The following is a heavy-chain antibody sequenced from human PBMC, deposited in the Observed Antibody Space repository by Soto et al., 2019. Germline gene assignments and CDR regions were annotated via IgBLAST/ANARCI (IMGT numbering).Heavy chain of an antibody. V-gene: IGHV4-31*03. CDR2: IYYSGST. D-gene: IGHD5-18*01. CDR1: GGSISSGGYY. Sequence: QVQLQESGPGLVKPSQTLSLTCTVSGGSISSGGYYWSWIRQHPGKGLEWIGYIYYSGSTYYNPPLQSRVTKSVDTSKNQFSLELSSVAAADTAGYYCARSRETAMVPPYCDSWGQGTLVTVSS. J-gene: IGHJ4*02. CDR3: ARSRETAMVPPYCDS.